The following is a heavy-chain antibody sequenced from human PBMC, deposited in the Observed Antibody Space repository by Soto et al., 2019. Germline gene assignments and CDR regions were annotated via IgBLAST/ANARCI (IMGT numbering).Heavy chain of an antibody. J-gene: IGHJ1*01. V-gene: IGHV4-34*01. Sequence: PSETLSLTCAVYGGSFSGYYWSWIRQPPGKGLEWIGEINHSGSTNYNPSLKSRVTISVDKSKNQLSLMLSSVTAADTAVYYCGRLGTRFYFQHWGQGTLVNVSS. CDR1: GGSFSGYY. D-gene: IGHD1-1*01. CDR3: GRLGTRFYFQH. CDR2: INHSGST.